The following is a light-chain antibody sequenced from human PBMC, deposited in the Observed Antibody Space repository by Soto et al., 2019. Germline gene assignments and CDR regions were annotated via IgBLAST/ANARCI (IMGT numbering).Light chain of an antibody. CDR3: QQYNNWPPT. CDR2: DAS. CDR1: QSVDSN. Sequence: EILMTQSPATLSVSPGARAPLSCRASQSVDSNLAWYQQKPGQAPRLLIYDASTRAPGIPARFSGSGSGTELTLTISSLQSDDFAVYHCQQYNNWPPTFGHGTRLEIK. V-gene: IGKV3-15*01. J-gene: IGKJ5*01.